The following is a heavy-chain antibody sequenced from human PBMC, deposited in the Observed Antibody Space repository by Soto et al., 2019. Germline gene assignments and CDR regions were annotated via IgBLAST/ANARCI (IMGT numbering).Heavy chain of an antibody. V-gene: IGHV1-18*01. J-gene: IGHJ6*02. Sequence: QGLEWMGWISAYNGNTNYAQKLQGRVTMTTDTSTSTAYMELRSLRSDDTAVYYCARGTAMVEPYYGMDVWGQGTTVTVSS. D-gene: IGHD5-18*01. CDR3: ARGTAMVEPYYGMDV. CDR2: ISAYNGNT.